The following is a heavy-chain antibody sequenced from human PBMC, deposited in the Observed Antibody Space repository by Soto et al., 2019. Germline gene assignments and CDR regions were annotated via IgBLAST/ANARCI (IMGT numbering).Heavy chain of an antibody. V-gene: IGHV3-30*18. CDR2: ISYDGSNK. J-gene: IGHJ6*02. CDR1: GFTFSSYG. CDR3: AKGEWSSSWHRYYSYGMDV. Sequence: QVQLVESGGGVVQPGRSLRLSCAASGFTFSSYGMHWVRQAPGKGLEWVAVISYDGSNKYYADSVKGRFTISRDNSKNTLYLQMNSLRAEDTAVYYCAKGEWSSSWHRYYSYGMDVWGQGTTVTVSS. D-gene: IGHD6-13*01.